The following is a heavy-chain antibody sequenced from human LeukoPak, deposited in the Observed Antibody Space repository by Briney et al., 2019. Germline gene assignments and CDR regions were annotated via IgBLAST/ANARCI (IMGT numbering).Heavy chain of an antibody. Sequence: GGSLRLSCAASGFTFSDYYMSWIRQAPGKGLEWVSYISSSGSTIYYADSVKGRFTISRDNAKNSLYLQMNSLRGEDTAVYYCARVSSIVVAVAFDYWGQGTLVTVSS. CDR2: ISSSGSTI. J-gene: IGHJ4*02. D-gene: IGHD3-22*01. V-gene: IGHV3-11*04. CDR1: GFTFSDYY. CDR3: ARVSSIVVAVAFDY.